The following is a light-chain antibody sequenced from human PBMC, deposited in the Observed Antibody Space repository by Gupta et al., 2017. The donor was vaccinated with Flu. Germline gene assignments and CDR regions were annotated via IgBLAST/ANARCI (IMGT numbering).Light chain of an antibody. V-gene: IGLV3-21*02. CDR2: EDS. J-gene: IGLJ1*01. CDR1: NIGTQN. Sequence: SSVLTQPPSVSVAPGQTATITCGRNNIGTQNVHWYQQKPGQAPVLVVDEDSDRPSGIPERIAGSNSGNTATLNISRVEAGDEADYYCQVWDSSSDHLDVFGTGTRVTVL. CDR3: QVWDSSSDHLDV.